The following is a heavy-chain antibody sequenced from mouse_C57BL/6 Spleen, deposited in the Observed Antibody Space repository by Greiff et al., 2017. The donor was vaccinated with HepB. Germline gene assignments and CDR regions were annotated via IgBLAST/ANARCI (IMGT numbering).Heavy chain of an antibody. CDR3: ARPQYDGSSGTWFAY. D-gene: IGHD1-1*01. CDR2: IDPSDSYT. J-gene: IGHJ3*01. V-gene: IGHV1-59*01. Sequence: VQLQQPGAELVRPGTSVKLSCKASGYTFTSYWMHWVKQRPGQGLEWIGVIDPSDSYTNYNQKFKGKATLTVDTSSSTAYMQISSLTSEDSAVYYCARPQYDGSSGTWFAYWGQGTLVTVSA. CDR1: GYTFTSYW.